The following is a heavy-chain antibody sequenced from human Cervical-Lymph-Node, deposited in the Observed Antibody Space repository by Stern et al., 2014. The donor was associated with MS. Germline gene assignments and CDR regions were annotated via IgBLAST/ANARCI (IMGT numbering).Heavy chain of an antibody. CDR2: VSYSGTT. D-gene: IGHD2-8*02. J-gene: IGHJ4*02. Sequence: QVQLQESGPGLVKPSETLSLTCAVSGDSISSYTHYWAWIRQPPGKGLEWIGSVSYSGTTYSTPPLKSPLPIPGDPSKIPFPLGHNSVTAADTAVYYCAKHACTGAACPFDLWGQGTLVTVSS. CDR3: AKHACTGAACPFDL. V-gene: IGHV4-39*01. CDR1: GDSISSYTHY.